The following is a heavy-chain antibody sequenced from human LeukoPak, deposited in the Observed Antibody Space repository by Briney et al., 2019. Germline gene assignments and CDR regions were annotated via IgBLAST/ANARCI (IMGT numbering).Heavy chain of an antibody. Sequence: PGGYLRLYCAASGFTFSSYEMNWVRQAPGKGLEWGSYISSSGSTIYYADSVKGRFTISRDNAKNSMYLQMNSLRAEDTAVYYCARAYYSDAFDIWGQGTMVTVSS. CDR3: ARAYYSDAFDI. CDR2: ISSSGSTI. V-gene: IGHV3-48*03. CDR1: GFTFSSYE. D-gene: IGHD3-10*01. J-gene: IGHJ3*02.